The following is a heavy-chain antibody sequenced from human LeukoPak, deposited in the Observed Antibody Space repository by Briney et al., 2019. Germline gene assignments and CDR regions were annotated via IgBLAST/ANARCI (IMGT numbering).Heavy chain of an antibody. CDR2: MNPNSGNT. V-gene: IGHV1-8*01. J-gene: IGHJ6*03. D-gene: IGHD2-2*01. CDR3: ARFGGTSRARNYYSYYYMGV. CDR1: GYTFTSYD. Sequence: ASVKVSCKASGYTFTSYDINWVRQATGQGLEWMGWMNPNSGNTGYAQKFQGRVAMTRDTSISTAYMELSSLRSEDTAVYYCARFGGTSRARNYYSYYYMGVWGKGTTVTVSS.